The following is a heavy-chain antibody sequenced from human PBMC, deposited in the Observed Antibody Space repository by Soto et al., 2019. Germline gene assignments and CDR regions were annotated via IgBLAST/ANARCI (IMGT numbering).Heavy chain of an antibody. V-gene: IGHV3-9*01. J-gene: IGHJ1*01. CDR2: INWNSGSI. CDR1: GFTFDDYA. Sequence: DVQLVESGGGLVQPGRSLRLSCAASGFTFDDYAMHWVRQVPGKGLEWVSGINWNSGSIGYGDSVKGRFAISRDNAKNSLHLQMNSLNAEDTAFYYCVKDESINWYSGHFRHWGQGTLVTVSS. D-gene: IGHD6-13*01. CDR3: VKDESINWYSGHFRH.